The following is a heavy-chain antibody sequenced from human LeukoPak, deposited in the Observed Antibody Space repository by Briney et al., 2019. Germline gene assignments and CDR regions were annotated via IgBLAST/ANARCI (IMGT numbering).Heavy chain of an antibody. J-gene: IGHJ5*02. CDR2: IYYSGST. D-gene: IGHD3-10*01. V-gene: IGHV4-31*03. CDR3: ARDGPQLLWFGESINWFDP. Sequence: PSETLPLTCTVSGGSISSGGYYWSWIRQHPGKGLEWFGYIYYSGSTYYNPSLKSRVTISVDTSKNQFSLKLSSVTAADTAVYYCARDGPQLLWFGESINWFDPWGQGTLVTVSS. CDR1: GGSISSGGYY.